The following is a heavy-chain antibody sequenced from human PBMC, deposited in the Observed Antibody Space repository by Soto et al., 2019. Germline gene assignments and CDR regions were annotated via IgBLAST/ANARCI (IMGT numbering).Heavy chain of an antibody. V-gene: IGHV3-23*01. Sequence: GGSLRLSCAASGFIFSNYAMNWVRQAPGKGLEWVSIISNNGGRTDYADSVKGRFTISRDNSKNTVYLQMNSLTAADTAVYYCARTTASYDILTGFRREYWFAPWGQGTLVTVSS. D-gene: IGHD3-9*01. CDR2: ISNNGGRT. J-gene: IGHJ5*02. CDR1: GFIFSNYA. CDR3: ARTTASYDILTGFRREYWFAP.